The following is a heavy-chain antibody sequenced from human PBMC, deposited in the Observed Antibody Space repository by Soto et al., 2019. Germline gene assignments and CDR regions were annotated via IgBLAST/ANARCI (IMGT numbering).Heavy chain of an antibody. CDR2: ISGSGGST. J-gene: IGHJ4*02. Sequence: VQLVQSGAEVKKPGSSVKVSCKASGGTFSSYAMSWVRQAPGKGLEWVSAISGSGGSTYYADSVKGRFTISRDNSKNTLYLQMNSLRAEDTAVYYCARGCGGDCYPTGYWGQGTLVTVSS. CDR1: GGTFSSYA. V-gene: IGHV3-23*04. D-gene: IGHD2-21*02. CDR3: ARGCGGDCYPTGY.